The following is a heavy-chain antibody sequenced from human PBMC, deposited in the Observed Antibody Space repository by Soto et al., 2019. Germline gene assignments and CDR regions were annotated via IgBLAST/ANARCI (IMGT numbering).Heavy chain of an antibody. V-gene: IGHV4-61*01. CDR3: ARGMTPPGAPAWYYFDS. J-gene: IGHJ4*02. CDR2: FSLSGTT. D-gene: IGHD2-8*02. CDR1: GGSVSSNSYY. Sequence: SETLSLTCLVSGGSVSSNSYYWSWIRQPPGKGLEWIGRFSLSGTTNYNPSLRSRVTMSADVSKNQFSLRLTSVTAADTALYYCARGMTPPGAPAWYYFDSWGQGTLVTVSS.